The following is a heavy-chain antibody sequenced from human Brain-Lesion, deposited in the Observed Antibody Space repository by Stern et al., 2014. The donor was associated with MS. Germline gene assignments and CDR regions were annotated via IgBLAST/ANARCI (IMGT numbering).Heavy chain of an antibody. CDR3: ARGRVVPGFQYYATDV. Sequence: QVQLQESGPGLVKPSQTLSLSCTVSGGSISSGGYYWSWIRQPAGKGLEWIGRVFTSGSPSYTPPQKSRVPISIDTSKNHFSLRLNSMTAADTAVYYCARGRVVPGFQYYATDVWGQGTTVIVSS. CDR2: VFTSGSP. J-gene: IGHJ6*02. CDR1: GGSISSGGYY. D-gene: IGHD2-2*01. V-gene: IGHV4-61*02.